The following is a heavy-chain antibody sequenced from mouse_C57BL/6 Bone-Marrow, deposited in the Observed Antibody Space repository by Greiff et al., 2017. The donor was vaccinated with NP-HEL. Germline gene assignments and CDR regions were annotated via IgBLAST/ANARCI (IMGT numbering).Heavy chain of an antibody. D-gene: IGHD2-12*01. CDR3: ASYYRWAMDY. J-gene: IGHJ4*01. V-gene: IGHV2-6*03. Sequence: QVHVKQSGPGLVAPSQSLSITCTVSGFSLTSYGVHWVRQPPGKGLEWLVVIWSDGSTTYNSALKSRLSISKDNSKSQVFLKMNSLQTDDTAMYYCASYYRWAMDYWGQGTSVTVSS. CDR1: GFSLTSYG. CDR2: IWSDGST.